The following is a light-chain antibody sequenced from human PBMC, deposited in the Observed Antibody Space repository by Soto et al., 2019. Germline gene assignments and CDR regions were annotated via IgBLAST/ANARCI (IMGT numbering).Light chain of an antibody. V-gene: IGLV2-14*01. CDR3: SSYRSSSTLVV. CDR2: EVR. CDR1: SSDVGGYSY. Sequence: QSVLTQPASVSGSPGQSITISCTGTSSDVGGYSYVSWYQQHPGKAPELIIYEVRNRPSGVSNRFSGSRSGNTASLTISGLQAEDEGEYYSSSYRSSSTLVVFGGGTKLTVL. J-gene: IGLJ2*01.